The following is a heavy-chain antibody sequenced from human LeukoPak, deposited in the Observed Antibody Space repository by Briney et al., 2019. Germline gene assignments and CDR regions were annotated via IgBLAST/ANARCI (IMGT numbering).Heavy chain of an antibody. Sequence: VGSLRLSCAAPGFSFNNYGMHWVRQAPGKGLEWVAFIRHDGNRNPYADSVKGRFTISRDTSKNTLFLQISNLRGEDTAVYYCAKDRGWELELYYFDYWGQGTLVTVSS. D-gene: IGHD4-23*01. CDR2: IRHDGNRN. CDR3: AKDRGWELELYYFDY. CDR1: GFSFNNYG. V-gene: IGHV3-30*02. J-gene: IGHJ4*02.